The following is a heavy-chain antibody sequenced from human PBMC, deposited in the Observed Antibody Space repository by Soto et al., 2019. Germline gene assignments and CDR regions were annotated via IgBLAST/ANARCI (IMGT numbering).Heavy chain of an antibody. CDR2: INHSGST. J-gene: IGHJ2*01. V-gene: IGHV4-34*01. Sequence: QVQLQQWGAGLLKPSETLSLTCAVYGGSFSGYYWSWIRQPPGKGLEWIGEINHSGSTNYNPSLKSRVTISVDTSKNQFSLKLNSVTAADTAVYYCARATKGWLQQRRYFDLWGRGTLVTVSS. CDR3: ARATKGWLQQRRYFDL. CDR1: GGSFSGYY. D-gene: IGHD5-12*01.